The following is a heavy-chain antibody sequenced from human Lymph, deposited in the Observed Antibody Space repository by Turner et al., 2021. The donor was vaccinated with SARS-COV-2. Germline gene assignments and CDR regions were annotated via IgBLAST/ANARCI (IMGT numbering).Heavy chain of an antibody. CDR2: IIANYGKT. Sequence: VQLVQSGAEAKKPGSAVQLSCKASGHTFSSYGISWVRQAPGQGLEWMGRIIANYGKTNYAQNFQGRVTITEDESTSTAYMEVSSVRSEDTAVYYCASFEGGCVFDYWGQGTLVTVSS. V-gene: IGHV1-69*18. CDR3: ASFEGGCVFDY. CDR1: GHTFSSYG. J-gene: IGHJ4*02.